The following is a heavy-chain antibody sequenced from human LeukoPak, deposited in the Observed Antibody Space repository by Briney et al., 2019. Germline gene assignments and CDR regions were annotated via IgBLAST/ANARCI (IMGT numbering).Heavy chain of an antibody. CDR3: ARERLAVAGSFDY. J-gene: IGHJ4*02. CDR2: ISYDGSNK. CDR1: GFTFSSYA. D-gene: IGHD6-19*01. V-gene: IGHV3-30-3*01. Sequence: GGSLRLSCAASGFTFSSYAMHWVRQAPGKGLEWVAVISYDGSNKYYADSVKGRSTISRDNSKNTLYLQMNSLRAEDTAVYYCARERLAVAGSFDYWGQGTLVTVSS.